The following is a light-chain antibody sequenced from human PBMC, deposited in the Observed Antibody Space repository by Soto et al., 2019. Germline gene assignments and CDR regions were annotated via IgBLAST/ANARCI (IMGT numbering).Light chain of an antibody. Sequence: QSALTRPGSVSGSPGQSITISCTGTSSDVGGYNYVSWYQQHPGKAPKLMIYDVSNRPSGVSNRFSGSKSGNTASLTISGLQAEDEADYYCSSYTSSSTLYVFGTGTKVTVL. CDR3: SSYTSSSTLYV. V-gene: IGLV2-14*01. CDR2: DVS. CDR1: SSDVGGYNY. J-gene: IGLJ1*01.